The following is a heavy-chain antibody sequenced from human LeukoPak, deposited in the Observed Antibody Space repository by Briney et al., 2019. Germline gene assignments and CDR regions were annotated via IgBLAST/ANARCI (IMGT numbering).Heavy chain of an antibody. D-gene: IGHD3-3*01. Sequence: PGGSLRLSCAASGFTFSSYAMSWVRQAPGKGLEWVSAISGSGGSTYYADSVKGRFTISRDNSENTLYLQMNSLRAEDTAVYYCAKGFFGVVIIPSLFDYWGQGTLVTVSS. J-gene: IGHJ4*02. V-gene: IGHV3-23*01. CDR2: ISGSGGST. CDR3: AKGFFGVVIIPSLFDY. CDR1: GFTFSSYA.